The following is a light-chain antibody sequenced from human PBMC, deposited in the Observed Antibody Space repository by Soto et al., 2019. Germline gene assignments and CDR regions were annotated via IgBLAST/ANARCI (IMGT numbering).Light chain of an antibody. Sequence: EVVMTQSPATLSVSPGERATLSCRASQSVSNNLAWYQQKPGQAPRLLVYGSSSRATDIPARFSGSGSGTDFTLTISSLQSEDFAVYYCLQYNNWPPITFGQGTRLEI. V-gene: IGKV3-15*01. CDR1: QSVSNN. J-gene: IGKJ5*01. CDR2: GSS. CDR3: LQYNNWPPIT.